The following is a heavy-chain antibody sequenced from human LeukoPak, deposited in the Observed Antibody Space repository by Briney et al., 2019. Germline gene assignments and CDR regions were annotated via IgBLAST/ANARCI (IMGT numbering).Heavy chain of an antibody. CDR2: INHSGST. V-gene: IGHV4-34*01. Sequence: PSETLSLTCDVYGGSFSGYYWSWIRQPPGKGLEWIGEINHSGSTNYDPSLKSRVTISVDTSKNQFSLKLSSVTAADTAVYYCARGLKGDLPDYWGQGTLVTVSS. D-gene: IGHD3-10*01. CDR1: GGSFSGYY. J-gene: IGHJ4*02. CDR3: ARGLKGDLPDY.